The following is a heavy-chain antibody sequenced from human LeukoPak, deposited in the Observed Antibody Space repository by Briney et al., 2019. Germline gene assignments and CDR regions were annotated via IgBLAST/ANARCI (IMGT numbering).Heavy chain of an antibody. D-gene: IGHD5-12*01. CDR1: GFTFDDYA. J-gene: IGHJ4*02. CDR3: AKDGGYSGFFDY. CDR2: ISGDGGST. V-gene: IGHV3-43*02. Sequence: GGSLRLXCAASGFTFDDYAMHWVRQAPGKDLEWVSLISGDGGSTYYADSVKGRFTISRDNSKNSLYLQMNSLRTEDTALYYCAKDGGYSGFFDYWGQGTLVTVSS.